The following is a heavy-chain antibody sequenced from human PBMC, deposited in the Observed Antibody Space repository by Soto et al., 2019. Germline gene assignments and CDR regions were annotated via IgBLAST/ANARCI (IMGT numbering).Heavy chain of an antibody. D-gene: IGHD2-2*01. CDR3: AKEGTTSPYNGFDP. CDR1: GFTFSNYA. V-gene: IGHV3-23*01. Sequence: PGGSLRLSCAASGFTFSNYAMSWVRQAPGKGLEWVSGLSDVGGSTFYADSVKGRFTISRDNAKNTLYLQMSSLRAEDTAVYYCAKEGTTSPYNGFDPWGQGTLVTVSS. CDR2: LSDVGGST. J-gene: IGHJ5*02.